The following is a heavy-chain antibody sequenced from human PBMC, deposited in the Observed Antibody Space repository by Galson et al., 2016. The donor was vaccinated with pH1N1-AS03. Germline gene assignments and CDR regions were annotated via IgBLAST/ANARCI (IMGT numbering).Heavy chain of an antibody. CDR1: GFTFSSHS. V-gene: IGHV3-30-3*01. J-gene: IGHJ3*01. Sequence: LRLSCAASGFTFSSHSMHWARQAPDEGLEWVAGISYHGNNKFYAHTVKGRFTISRDSLQNTLDLQMNSLSAEDSAVYFCARETIRAGEFDLWGRGTVVTVSS. D-gene: IGHD1-26*01. CDR3: ARETIRAGEFDL. CDR2: ISYHGNNK.